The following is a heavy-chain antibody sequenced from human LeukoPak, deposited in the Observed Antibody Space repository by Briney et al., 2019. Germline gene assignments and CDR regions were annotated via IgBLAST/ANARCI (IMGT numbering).Heavy chain of an antibody. CDR1: GGPISSYY. CDR3: ARGRYFAY. CDR2: IYNNGST. J-gene: IGHJ4*02. Sequence: SETLSLTCTVSGGPISSYYWSWIRQPAGKGLEWIGRIYNNGSTSYNPSLKSRVTMSVDTSKNQFSLKLTSVTAADTAVYYCARGRYFAYWSQGTLVTVSS. V-gene: IGHV4-4*07.